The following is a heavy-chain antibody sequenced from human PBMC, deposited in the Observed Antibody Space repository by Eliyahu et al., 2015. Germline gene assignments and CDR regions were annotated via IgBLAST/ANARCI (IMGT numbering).Heavy chain of an antibody. V-gene: IGHV3-21*01. CDR3: VGGDARDN. J-gene: IGHJ4*02. CDR1: GFSFSTYT. CDR2: TGRNGRDI. Sequence: EVQLVESGGGLVKPGGSLRLSCAASGFSFSTYTMNWVRQAPGKGVGGVASTGRNGRDIHYADSVKGRFTISTDNAETSLYLQMSSLRVEDMAVYYCVGGDARDNWGQGTLVTVSS.